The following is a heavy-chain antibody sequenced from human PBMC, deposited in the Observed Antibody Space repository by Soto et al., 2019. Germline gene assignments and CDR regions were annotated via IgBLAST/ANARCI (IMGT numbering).Heavy chain of an antibody. D-gene: IGHD3-22*01. J-gene: IGHJ4*02. V-gene: IGHV3-30-3*01. CDR3: ARDGGYYDSSGYFY. Sequence: GGSLRLSCAASGFTFSSYAMHWVRQAPGKGLEWVAVISYDGSNKYYADSVKGRFTISRDNSKNTLYLQMNSLRAEDTAVYYCARDGGYYDSSGYFYWGQGTLVTVSS. CDR2: ISYDGSNK. CDR1: GFTFSSYA.